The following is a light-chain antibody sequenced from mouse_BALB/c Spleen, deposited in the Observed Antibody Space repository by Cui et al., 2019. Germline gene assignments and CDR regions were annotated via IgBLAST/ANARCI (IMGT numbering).Light chain of an antibody. J-gene: IGKJ5*01. Sequence: QIVLTQSPAIMSASPGEKVTITCSASSSVSYMHWFQQKPGTSAKLWIYSTSNLASGVPARFSGSGSGTSYSPTISRMEAEDAATYYCQQRSSYPLTFGAGTKLELK. CDR3: QQRSSYPLT. V-gene: IGKV4-57*01. CDR1: SSVSY. CDR2: STS.